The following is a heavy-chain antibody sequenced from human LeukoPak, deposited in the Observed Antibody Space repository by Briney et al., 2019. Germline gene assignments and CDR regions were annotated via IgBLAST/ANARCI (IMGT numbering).Heavy chain of an antibody. J-gene: IGHJ4*02. CDR2: TYSGGTT. V-gene: IGHV3-66*01. CDR1: RFTFSSYG. D-gene: IGHD5-18*01. Sequence: GGSLRLSCAASRFTFSSYGMHWVRQAPGKGLEWVSITYSGGTTEYVDSVKGRFTVSRDIFKSALYLQMNSLRAEDTAVYYCATGVQLGFEYWGQGTLVTVSS. CDR3: ATGVQLGFEY.